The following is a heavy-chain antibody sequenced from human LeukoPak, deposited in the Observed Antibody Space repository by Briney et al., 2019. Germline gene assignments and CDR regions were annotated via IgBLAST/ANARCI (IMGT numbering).Heavy chain of an antibody. Sequence: SETLSLTCTVSGGSISSYYWSWIRQSPGKGLEWIGYMHYSGSTNYNFSLESRVTMSMDTSKRQISLKLSSVTAADTAVYYCARDSPFEWAVFGDSFDIWGQGTVVTVSS. CDR2: MHYSGST. J-gene: IGHJ3*02. CDR3: ARDSPFEWAVFGDSFDI. CDR1: GGSISSYY. V-gene: IGHV4-59*01. D-gene: IGHD3-3*01.